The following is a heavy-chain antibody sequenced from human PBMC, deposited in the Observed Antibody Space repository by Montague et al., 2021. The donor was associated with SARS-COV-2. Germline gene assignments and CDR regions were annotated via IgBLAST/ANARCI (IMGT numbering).Heavy chain of an antibody. D-gene: IGHD4-17*01. Sequence: SETLSLTCIVSGSSVRSYYWSWIRQPPGKGLEWIGYIYDRGSTNYNPSPKRRVTISVDTSKNQFSLKLSSVTAADTAVYYCARENTVTTFGGPYYIDSWGQGTLVTVSA. J-gene: IGHJ4*02. CDR3: ARENTVTTFGGPYYIDS. CDR2: IYDRGST. V-gene: IGHV4-59*02. CDR1: GSSVRSYY.